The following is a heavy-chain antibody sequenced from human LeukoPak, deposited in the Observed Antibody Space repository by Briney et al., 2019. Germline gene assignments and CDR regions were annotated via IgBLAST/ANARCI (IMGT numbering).Heavy chain of an antibody. Sequence: HPGRSLRLSCAASGFTFSSYAMHWVRQAPGKGLEWVAVISYDGSNKYYADSVKGRFTISRDNSKNTLYLQMNSLRAEDTAVYYCARVLTLGIWDYFDYWGQGTLVTVSS. CDR3: ARVLTLGIWDYFDY. CDR2: ISYDGSNK. V-gene: IGHV3-30-3*01. J-gene: IGHJ4*02. CDR1: GFTFSSYA. D-gene: IGHD7-27*01.